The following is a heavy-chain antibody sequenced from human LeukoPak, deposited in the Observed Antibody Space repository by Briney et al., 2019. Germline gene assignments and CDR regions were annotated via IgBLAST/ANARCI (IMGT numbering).Heavy chain of an antibody. V-gene: IGHV4-4*07. CDR3: VLGPSYSSGWYNWFDP. D-gene: IGHD6-19*01. J-gene: IGHJ5*02. Sequence: SETLSLTCIVSGGSISSYYWSWIRQPAGKGLEWIGRIYTSGSTNYNPSLKSRVTISVDKSKNQFSLKLSSVTAADTAVYYCVLGPSYSSGWYNWFDPWGQGTLVTVSS. CDR1: GGSISSYY. CDR2: IYTSGST.